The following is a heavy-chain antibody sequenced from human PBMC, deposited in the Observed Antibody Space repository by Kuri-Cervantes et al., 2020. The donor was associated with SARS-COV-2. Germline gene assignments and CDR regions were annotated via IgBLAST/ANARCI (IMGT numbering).Heavy chain of an antibody. Sequence: ASVKVSCKASGYTFTSYAMHWVRQAPGQRLEWMGWINAGNGNTKYSQKFQGRVTMTEDTSTDTAYMELSSLRSEDTAVYYCATDYRGGAILWTGFDTWGQGTMVTVSS. D-gene: IGHD3-16*02. V-gene: IGHV1-3*01. CDR3: ATDYRGGAILWTGFDT. CDR1: GYTFTSYA. CDR2: INAGNGNT. J-gene: IGHJ3*02.